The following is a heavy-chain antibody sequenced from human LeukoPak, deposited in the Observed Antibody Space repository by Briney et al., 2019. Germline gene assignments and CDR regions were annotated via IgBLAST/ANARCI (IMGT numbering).Heavy chain of an antibody. CDR1: GFTFSSYS. V-gene: IGHV3-21*01. CDR2: ISSSSSYI. D-gene: IGHD3-10*01. CDR3: ARDGGTLWFGELFDAFDI. J-gene: IGHJ3*02. Sequence: PGGSLRLSCAASGFTFSSYSMNWVRQAPGKGLVWVSSISSSSSYIYYADSVKGRFTISRDNAKNSLYLQMNSLRAEDTAVYYCARDGGTLWFGELFDAFDIWGQGTMVTVSS.